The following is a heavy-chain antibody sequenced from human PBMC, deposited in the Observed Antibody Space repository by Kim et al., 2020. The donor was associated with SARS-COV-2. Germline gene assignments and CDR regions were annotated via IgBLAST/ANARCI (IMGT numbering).Heavy chain of an antibody. Sequence: SETLSLTCTVSGGSISSYYWSWIRQPPGKGLEWIGYIYYSGSTNYNPSLKSRVTISVDTSKNQFSLKLSSVTAADTAVYYCARSPYDITGYSSGWYDYWG. D-gene: IGHD6-19*01. CDR2: IYYSGST. CDR3: ARSPYDITGYSSGWYDY. CDR1: GGSISSYY. V-gene: IGHV4-59*08. J-gene: IGHJ4*01.